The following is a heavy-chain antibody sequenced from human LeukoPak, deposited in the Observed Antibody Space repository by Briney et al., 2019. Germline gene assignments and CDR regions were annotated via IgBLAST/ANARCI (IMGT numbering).Heavy chain of an antibody. CDR2: MNPNSGNT. D-gene: IGHD2-21*01. Sequence: ASVKVSCKASGYTFTSYDINWVRQATGQGLEWMGWMNPNSGNTGYAQKFQGRVTMTRNTSISTAYMELSSLRSEDTAVYYCARGGEIDIPNGYWGQGTLVTVSS. CDR1: GYTFTSYD. V-gene: IGHV1-8*01. CDR3: ARGGEIDIPNGY. J-gene: IGHJ4*02.